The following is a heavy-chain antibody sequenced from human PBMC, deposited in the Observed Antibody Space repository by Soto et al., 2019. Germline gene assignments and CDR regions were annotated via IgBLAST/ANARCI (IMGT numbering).Heavy chain of an antibody. V-gene: IGHV1-8*01. D-gene: IGHD3-3*01. CDR2: MNPNSGNT. J-gene: IGHJ6*02. CDR3: ARGVRGYYDFWSGYPSPYGMDV. Sequence: GASVKVSCKASGYTFTSYDINWVRQATGQGLEWMGWMNPNSGNTGYAQKFQGRVTMTRNTPISTAYMELSSLRSEDTAVYYCARGVRGYYDFWSGYPSPYGMDVWGQGTTVTVSS. CDR1: GYTFTSYD.